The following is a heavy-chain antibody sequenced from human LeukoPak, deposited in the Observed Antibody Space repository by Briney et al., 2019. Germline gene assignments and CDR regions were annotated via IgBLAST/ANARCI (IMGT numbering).Heavy chain of an antibody. V-gene: IGHV4-61*05. CDR2: IYYSGST. Sequence: SETLSLTCAVSGVSINVSITRHYWGWIRQSPGKGLEWIGYIYYSGSTNYNPSLKSRVTISVDTTKNQFSLKLSSVTAADTAVYYCASGEAYYDSSVGNYWGQGTLVTVSS. J-gene: IGHJ4*02. CDR3: ASGEAYYDSSVGNY. D-gene: IGHD3-22*01. CDR1: GVSINVSITRHY.